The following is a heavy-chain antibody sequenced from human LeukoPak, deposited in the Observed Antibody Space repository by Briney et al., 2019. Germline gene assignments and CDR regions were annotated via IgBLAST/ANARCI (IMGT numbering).Heavy chain of an antibody. CDR3: AKDGHLYSSSWTYLDY. CDR2: ISGSGGST. Sequence: GGSLRLSCAASGFTFSNYGMHWVRQAPGKGLEWVSGISGSGGSTYYADSVKGRFTISRDNSKNTLYLQMNSLRAEDTAVYYCAKDGHLYSSSWTYLDYWGQGTLVAVSS. D-gene: IGHD6-13*01. CDR1: GFTFSNYG. V-gene: IGHV3-23*01. J-gene: IGHJ4*02.